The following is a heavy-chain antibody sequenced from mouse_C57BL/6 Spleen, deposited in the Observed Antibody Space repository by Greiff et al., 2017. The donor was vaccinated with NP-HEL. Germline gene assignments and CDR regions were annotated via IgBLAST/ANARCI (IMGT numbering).Heavy chain of an antibody. D-gene: IGHD2-5*01. V-gene: IGHV5-17*01. CDR3: ARRGYSNLYYAMDY. CDR1: GFTFSDYG. Sequence: EVQRVESGGGLVKPGGSLKLSCAASGFTFSDYGMHWVRQAPEKGLEWVAYISSGSSTIYYADTVKGRFTISRDNAKNTLFLQMTSLRSEDTAMYYCARRGYSNLYYAMDYWGQGTSVTVSS. CDR2: ISSGSSTI. J-gene: IGHJ4*01.